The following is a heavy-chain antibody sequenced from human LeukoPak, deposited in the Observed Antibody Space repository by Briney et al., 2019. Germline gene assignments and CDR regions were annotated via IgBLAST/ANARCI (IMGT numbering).Heavy chain of an antibody. Sequence: GGSLRLSCAASGFTFSNAWMSWVRQAPGKGLEWVGRIKSKTDGGTTDYAAPVKGRFTISRDDSKNTLYLQMNSLKTEDTAVYYCTTWRPSIAAGPGYYYYYYMDVWGKGTTVTVSS. CDR3: TTWRPSIAAGPGYYYYYYMDV. V-gene: IGHV3-15*01. D-gene: IGHD6-6*01. CDR1: GFTFSNAW. CDR2: IKSKTDGGTT. J-gene: IGHJ6*03.